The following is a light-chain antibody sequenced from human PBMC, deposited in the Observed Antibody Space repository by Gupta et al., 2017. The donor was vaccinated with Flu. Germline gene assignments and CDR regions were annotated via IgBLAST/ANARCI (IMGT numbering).Light chain of an antibody. V-gene: IGKV4-1*01. CDR1: QSVLYSSNNKNY. J-gene: IGKJ2*02. Sequence: DIVMTHSPDSLAVSLGERATVNCKSSQSVLYSSNNKNYLAWYHQKPGQPPKLLISWASTRESGVPDRFSGRGSGTDFTLTISIRHAEDVVVYYCQQEASSPGTFGRGTKLEI. CDR2: WAS. CDR3: QQEASSPGT.